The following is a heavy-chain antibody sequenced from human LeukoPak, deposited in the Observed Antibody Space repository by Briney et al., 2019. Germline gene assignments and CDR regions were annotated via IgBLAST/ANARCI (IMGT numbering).Heavy chain of an antibody. Sequence: PSETLSLTCTVSGGSISSYYWSWIRQPPGKGLEWVGYIYTSGSANYNPSLKSRVTISVDTSKNQSSLKLSSVTAADTAVYYCARLGPLYNWNDGYFDYWGQGTLVTVSS. CDR1: GGSISSYY. D-gene: IGHD1-1*01. CDR3: ARLGPLYNWNDGYFDY. V-gene: IGHV4-4*09. J-gene: IGHJ4*02. CDR2: IYTSGSA.